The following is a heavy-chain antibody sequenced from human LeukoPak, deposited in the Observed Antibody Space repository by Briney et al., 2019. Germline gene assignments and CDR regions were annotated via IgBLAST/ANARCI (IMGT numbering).Heavy chain of an antibody. D-gene: IGHD6-19*01. Sequence: QTGGSLRLSCAASGFTFSSYGMHWVRQAPGKGLEWVAVIWYDGSNKYYADSVKGRFTISRDNAKNSLYLQMNSLRAEDTAVYYCARVSGIAVAPIADWGQGTLVTVSS. CDR2: IWYDGSNK. CDR1: GFTFSSYG. CDR3: ARVSGIAVAPIAD. V-gene: IGHV3-33*01. J-gene: IGHJ4*02.